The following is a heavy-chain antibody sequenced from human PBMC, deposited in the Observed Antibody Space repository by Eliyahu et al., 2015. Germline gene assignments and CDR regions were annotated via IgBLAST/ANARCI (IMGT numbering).Heavy chain of an antibody. J-gene: IGHJ6*02. V-gene: IGHV1-2*04. CDR1: GYTFTGYY. CDR3: ARDLKMCSSTSCSPNYYYYYGMDV. D-gene: IGHD2-2*01. CDR2: INPNSGGT. Sequence: QVQLVQSGAEVKKPGASVKVSCKASGYTFTGYYMHWVRXAPGQGLEWMGWINPNSGGTNYAQKFQGWVTMTRDTSISTAYMELSRLRSDDTAVYYCARDLKMCSSTSCSPNYYYYYGMDVWGQGTTVTVSS.